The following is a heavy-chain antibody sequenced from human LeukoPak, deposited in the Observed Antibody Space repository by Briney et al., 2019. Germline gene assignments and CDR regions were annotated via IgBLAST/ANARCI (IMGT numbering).Heavy chain of an antibody. CDR1: GFTVSGNY. Sequence: GGSLRLSCAASGFTVSGNYMSWVRQAPGKGLECVAVIYSGGDTYYADSVKGRFTISRDKSKNTLYLQMNSLRAEDTAVYYCAREENTDTLDYWGQGTLVTVSS. V-gene: IGHV3-53*01. D-gene: IGHD2/OR15-2a*01. CDR3: AREENTDTLDY. J-gene: IGHJ4*02. CDR2: IYSGGDT.